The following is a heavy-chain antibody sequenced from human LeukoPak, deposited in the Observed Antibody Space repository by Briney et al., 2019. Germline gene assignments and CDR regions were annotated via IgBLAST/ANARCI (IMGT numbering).Heavy chain of an antibody. J-gene: IGHJ4*02. V-gene: IGHV3-73*01. D-gene: IGHD3-16*01. CDR3: TRIEITVTGFDY. CDR1: GFTFSGSA. Sequence: GGSLKLSCAASGFTFSGSAMHWVRQTSGKGLEWVGRIRSKTNSYATAYAASVKGRFTISRDDSKNTAYLQMNSLKTEDTAVYYCTRIEITVTGFDYWGQGTLVTVSS. CDR2: IRSKTNSYAT.